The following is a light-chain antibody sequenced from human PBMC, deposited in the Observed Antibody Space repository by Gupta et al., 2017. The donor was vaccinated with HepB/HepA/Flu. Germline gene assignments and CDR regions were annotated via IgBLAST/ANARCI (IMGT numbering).Light chain of an antibody. V-gene: IGKV2-28*01. CDR3: RQALHTPWT. Sequence: DIVVTQTPLSLSVTPGEPASIFCRSSQSLVDSHGYNLLDWYLQKPGQSPQLLIYFGSYRASGVPDRFSGSGSGTLFTLRINRVEADDVGVYYCRQALHTPWTFGQGTKVELK. CDR2: FGS. CDR1: QSLVDSHGYNL. J-gene: IGKJ1*01.